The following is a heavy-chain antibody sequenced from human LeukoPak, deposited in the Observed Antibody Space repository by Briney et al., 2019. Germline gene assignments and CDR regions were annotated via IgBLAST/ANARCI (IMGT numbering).Heavy chain of an antibody. J-gene: IGHJ3*01. CDR2: INHSGST. CDR1: GGSFSGYY. Sequence: PSETLSLTCAVYGGSFSGYYWSYIRQSPGKGLEWIGEINHSGSTNYNASLKSRVTISRDTSTNHFSLKLTSVTAADTAVYYCARDGNWYYYDSSGNSHRRGAFDVWGQGTMVTVSS. V-gene: IGHV4-34*01. D-gene: IGHD3-22*01. CDR3: ARDGNWYYYDSSGNSHRRGAFDV.